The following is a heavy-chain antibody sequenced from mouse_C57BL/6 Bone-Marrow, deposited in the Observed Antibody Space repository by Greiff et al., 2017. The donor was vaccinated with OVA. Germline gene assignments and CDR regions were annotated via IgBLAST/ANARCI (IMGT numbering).Heavy chain of an antibody. CDR1: GFTIKDDY. V-gene: IGHV14-4*01. D-gene: IGHD2-5*01. J-gene: IGHJ3*01. CDR3: TREGDSKAAY. Sequence: EVQLQQSGAELVRPGASVKLSCTASGFTIKDDYMHWVKQRPEQGLEWIGLIDPENGDTEYASKFQGKATITADTSSNTAYLQLSSLTSEDTAVYYWTREGDSKAAYWGQGTLVTVSA. CDR2: IDPENGDT.